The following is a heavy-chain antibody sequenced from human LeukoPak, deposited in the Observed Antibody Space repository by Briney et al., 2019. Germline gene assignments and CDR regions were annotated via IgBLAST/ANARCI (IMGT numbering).Heavy chain of an antibody. CDR2: IHYSWST. J-gene: IGHJ6*03. CDR3: ARTTEGYAGGPGYSYYYYMDV. Sequence: SETLPLTCTVSGGSISSYYLSWIRQPPGKGLEWIGYIHYSWSTHYNPSLKSRVTRSVDTSKNQVSLKLRSVTAADTAVYYCARTTEGYAGGPGYSYYYYMDVWGKGTTVTISS. CDR1: GGSISSYY. V-gene: IGHV4-59*01. D-gene: IGHD5-12*01.